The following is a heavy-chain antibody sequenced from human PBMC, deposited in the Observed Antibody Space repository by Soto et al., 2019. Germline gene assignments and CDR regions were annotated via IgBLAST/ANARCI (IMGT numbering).Heavy chain of an antibody. Sequence: SGPTLVNPTQTLTLTCTFSGFSLSTSGMRVSWIRQPPGKALEWLARIDWDDDKLYSTSLKTRLTISKDTSKNQVVLTMTNMDPVDTATYYCARSIVAAGNRWFDPWGQGTLVTVS. CDR1: GFSLSTSGMR. J-gene: IGHJ5*02. D-gene: IGHD6-13*01. CDR3: ARSIVAAGNRWFDP. V-gene: IGHV2-70*04. CDR2: IDWDDDK.